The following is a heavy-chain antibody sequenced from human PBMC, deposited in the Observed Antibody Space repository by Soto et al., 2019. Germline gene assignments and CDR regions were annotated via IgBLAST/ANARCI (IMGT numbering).Heavy chain of an antibody. CDR1: GFTFYNTW. J-gene: IGHJ4*02. CDR3: TTDRRSGYDPQFDF. Sequence: GSLRLSCTASGFTFYNTWMSCFRESPGKGLEWVGRVKSKTDGGATDYTAPVKGRFTIPRDDSQNTLYLQMNSLQTDDTAVYYCTTDRRSGYDPQFDFWGQGTLVTVSS. V-gene: IGHV3-15*01. D-gene: IGHD5-12*01. CDR2: VKSKTDGGAT.